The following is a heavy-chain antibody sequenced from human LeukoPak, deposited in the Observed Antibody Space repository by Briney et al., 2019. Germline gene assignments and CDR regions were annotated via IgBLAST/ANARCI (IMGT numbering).Heavy chain of an antibody. CDR2: MYTSGTT. CDR3: AREDYQLVSGDFYYYMNV. CDR1: GGSISTYY. Sequence: SETLSLTCTVSGGSISTYYWSWIRQPAGKGLEWIGRMYTSGTTYYNPSLKSRVSMSLDTSKDQFSLKVSSVTAADTAIYYCAREDYQLVSGDFYYYMNVWGKGTTVTVSS. J-gene: IGHJ6*03. V-gene: IGHV4-4*07. D-gene: IGHD2-2*01.